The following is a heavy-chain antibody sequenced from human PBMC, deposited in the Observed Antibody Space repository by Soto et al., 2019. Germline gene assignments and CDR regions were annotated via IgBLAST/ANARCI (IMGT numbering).Heavy chain of an antibody. CDR1: GFTFSSYS. Sequence: EVQLVESGGGLVKPGGSLRLSCAASGFTFSSYSMNWVHQAPGKGLEWVSSISSSSSYIYYADSVKGRFTISRDNAKNSLYLQMNSLRAEDTAVYYCARDTGYYGSGSDWFDPWGQGTLVTVSS. CDR3: ARDTGYYGSGSDWFDP. V-gene: IGHV3-21*01. D-gene: IGHD3-10*01. CDR2: ISSSSSYI. J-gene: IGHJ5*02.